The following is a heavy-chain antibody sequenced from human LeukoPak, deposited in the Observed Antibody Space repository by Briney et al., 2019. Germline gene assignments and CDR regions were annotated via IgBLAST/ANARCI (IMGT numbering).Heavy chain of an antibody. CDR2: IIPIFGTA. J-gene: IGHJ4*02. CDR1: GDTFGSYA. CDR3: ASSLGYTYGWNS. D-gene: IGHD5-18*01. Sequence: SVKVSCKASGDTFGSYALSWVRQAPGQGREWMGGIIPIFGTANYAQKFQGRVTITADESTSTAYMDLSRLRCEDTAVYYCASSLGYTYGWNSWGQGTLVTVSS. V-gene: IGHV1-69*01.